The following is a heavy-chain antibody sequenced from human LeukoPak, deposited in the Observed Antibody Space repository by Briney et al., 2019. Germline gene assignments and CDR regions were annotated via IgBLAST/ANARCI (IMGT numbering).Heavy chain of an antibody. CDR2: ISSNGGST. CDR3: ARDSTPWGGLYFDY. CDR1: GFTVSSNY. D-gene: IGHD3-16*01. Sequence: TGGSLRLSCAASGFTVSSNYMSWVRQAPGKGLEYVSAISSNGGSTYYANSVKGRFTISRDNSKNTLYLQMGSLRAEDMAVYYCARDSTPWGGLYFDYWGQGTLVTVSS. V-gene: IGHV3-64*01. J-gene: IGHJ4*02.